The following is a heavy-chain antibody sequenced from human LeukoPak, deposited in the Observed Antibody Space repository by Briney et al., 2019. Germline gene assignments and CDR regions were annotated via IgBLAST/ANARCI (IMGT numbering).Heavy chain of an antibody. J-gene: IGHJ5*02. CDR2: ISAYNGNT. CDR3: ARVVVVVPAAMRGWFDP. Sequence: GASVKVSFKASGYTFTSYGISWVRQAPGQGLEWMGWISAYNGNTNYAQKLQGRVTMTTDTSTSTAYMELRSLRSDDTAVYYCARVVVVVPAAMRGWFDPWGQGTLVTVSS. D-gene: IGHD2-2*01. CDR1: GYTFTSYG. V-gene: IGHV1-18*01.